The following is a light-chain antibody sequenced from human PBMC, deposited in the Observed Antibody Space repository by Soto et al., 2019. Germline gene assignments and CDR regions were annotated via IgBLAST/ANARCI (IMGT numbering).Light chain of an antibody. V-gene: IGKV1-39*01. J-gene: IGKJ2*01. Sequence: DIQMTQSPSSLSASVGDRVTITCRASQSISSYLNWYQQKPGKAPKLLIYAASSLQSGVPSRFSISGSGTDFTITISSLQAEHFATYYCQQSYSSVYSFGHGMKLEIK. CDR3: QQSYSSVYS. CDR1: QSISSY. CDR2: AAS.